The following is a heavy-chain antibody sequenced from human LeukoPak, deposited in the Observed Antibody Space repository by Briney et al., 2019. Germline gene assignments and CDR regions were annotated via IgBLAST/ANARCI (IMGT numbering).Heavy chain of an antibody. Sequence: GGSLRLSCAASGFTFSSYAMSWVRQAPGRGLEWVSDINGSGGSTYYADSVKGRFTISRDNSKNTLYLQMNRLRAEDTAVYYCAKKYSTGLDPWGQGTLVTVSS. V-gene: IGHV3-23*01. D-gene: IGHD1-26*01. J-gene: IGHJ5*02. CDR1: GFTFSSYA. CDR3: AKKYSTGLDP. CDR2: INGSGGST.